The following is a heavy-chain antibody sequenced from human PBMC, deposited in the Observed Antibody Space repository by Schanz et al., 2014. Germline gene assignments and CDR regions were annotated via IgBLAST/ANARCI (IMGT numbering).Heavy chain of an antibody. CDR1: GYTFTGYY. D-gene: IGHD2-8*02. V-gene: IGHV1-2*06. CDR3: ARGLVRYFAY. Sequence: QVQLVQSGAEVKKPGASVKVSCQASGYTFTGYYMHWVRQAPGQGLEWMGQINPNSGATIYAQNFQGRVTMTRDTSISTAYMELSRLRSDDTAVYYCARGLVRYFAYWGRGTLVIVSS. CDR2: INPNSGAT. J-gene: IGHJ2*01.